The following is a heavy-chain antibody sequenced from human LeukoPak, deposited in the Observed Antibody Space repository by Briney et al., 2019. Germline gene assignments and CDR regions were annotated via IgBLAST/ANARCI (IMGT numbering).Heavy chain of an antibody. J-gene: IGHJ4*02. CDR2: VHNRGTT. V-gene: IGHV4-4*07. Sequence: PSETLSLTCTASGDSISTYYWSWIRQPPGKGLEWIGDVHNRGTTNFNSSLKSRVNMSVDTSKKEVSLTLSSVTAADTAIYYCASAVNYHSDYWGLGTLVTVSS. CDR3: ASAVNYHSDY. D-gene: IGHD5-24*01. CDR1: GDSISTYY.